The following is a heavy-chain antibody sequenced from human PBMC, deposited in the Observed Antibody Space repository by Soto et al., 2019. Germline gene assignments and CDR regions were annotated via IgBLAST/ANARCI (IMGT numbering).Heavy chain of an antibody. V-gene: IGHV1-2*02. CDR3: ARVLAPLYYGSVDP. D-gene: IGHD3-10*01. Sequence: RASVKVSCKASGYTFTGYYMHWVRQAPGQGLEWMGWINPNSGGTNYAQKFQGRVTMTRDTSISTAYMELSRLRSDDTAVYYCARVLAPLYYGSVDPWGQGTLVTVSS. J-gene: IGHJ5*02. CDR1: GYTFTGYY. CDR2: INPNSGGT.